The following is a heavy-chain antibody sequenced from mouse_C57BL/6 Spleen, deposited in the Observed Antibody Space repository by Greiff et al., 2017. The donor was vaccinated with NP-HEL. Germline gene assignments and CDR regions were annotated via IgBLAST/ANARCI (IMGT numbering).Heavy chain of an antibody. V-gene: IGHV1-55*01. CDR2: ISPGSGST. Sequence: VQLQQPGAELVKPGASVKMSCKASGYTFTSYWITWVKQRPGQGLEWIGDISPGSGSTNYTEKFKSKSTLTVDTSSSTAYMQLSSVTSEDAAVYYCARWGVTTRGYYFDYWGQGTTLTVSS. CDR1: GYTFTSYW. J-gene: IGHJ2*01. CDR3: ARWGVTTRGYYFDY. D-gene: IGHD2-2*01.